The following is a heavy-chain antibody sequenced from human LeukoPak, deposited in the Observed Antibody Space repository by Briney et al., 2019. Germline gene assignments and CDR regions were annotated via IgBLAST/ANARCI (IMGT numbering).Heavy chain of an antibody. J-gene: IGHJ5*02. Sequence: PSETLSLTCTVSGGSIGSYYWSWIRQPAGKGLEWIGRIYSSGSTKYTPSLKSRVTMSVDTSKNQFSLKLRSVTAADAGVYYCARGTPMVSVWFDPWGQGTLVTVSS. V-gene: IGHV4-4*07. D-gene: IGHD5-18*01. CDR1: GGSIGSYY. CDR3: ARGTPMVSVWFDP. CDR2: IYSSGST.